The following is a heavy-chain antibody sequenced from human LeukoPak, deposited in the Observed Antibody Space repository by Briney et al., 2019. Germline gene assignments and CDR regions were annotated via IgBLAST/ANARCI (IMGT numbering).Heavy chain of an antibody. CDR1: GYTFTGYY. J-gene: IGHJ6*04. V-gene: IGHV1-2*04. CDR2: INPNSGGT. CDR3: ARALSPFDYYYGMDV. Sequence: ASVKVSCKASGYTFTGYYMHWLRQAPGQALEWMGWINPNSGGTNYAQKFQGWVTMTRDTSISTAYMELRRLRSDDAAVYYCARALSPFDYYYGMDVWGKGTTVTVSS. D-gene: IGHD3-16*01.